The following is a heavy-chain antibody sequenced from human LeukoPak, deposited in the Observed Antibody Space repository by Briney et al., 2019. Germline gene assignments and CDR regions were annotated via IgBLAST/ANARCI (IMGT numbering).Heavy chain of an antibody. J-gene: IGHJ3*02. CDR3: ARDPYITMVRGVIPHDAFDI. V-gene: IGHV3-30*04. Sequence: GGSLRLSCGASGSTFSSYAMHWVRQAPGKGLEWVAVIAYDGGNKYHADSVKGRFTISRDNSKNTLYLQMNSLRAEDTAVYYCARDPYITMVRGVIPHDAFDIWGQGTMVTVSS. D-gene: IGHD3-10*01. CDR1: GSTFSSYA. CDR2: IAYDGGNK.